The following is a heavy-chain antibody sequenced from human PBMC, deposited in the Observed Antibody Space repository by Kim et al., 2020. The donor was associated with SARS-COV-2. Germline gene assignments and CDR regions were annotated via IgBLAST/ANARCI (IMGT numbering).Heavy chain of an antibody. CDR3: ARGGGYNTGWAFDF. CDR1: GDSVSGNNTT. D-gene: IGHD6-19*01. CDR2: TYYRSMWYN. J-gene: IGHJ4*02. Sequence: SQTLSLTCAISGDSVSGNNTTWNWIRQSPSRGLEWLARTYYRSMWYNDYAVSVKSRISINPDPSRNQFSLHLNSVTPEDTAVYYCARGGGYNTGWAFDFWGQGTLVTVSS. V-gene: IGHV6-1*01.